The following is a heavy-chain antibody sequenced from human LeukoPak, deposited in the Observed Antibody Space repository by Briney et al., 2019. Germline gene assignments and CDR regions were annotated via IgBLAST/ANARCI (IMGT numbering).Heavy chain of an antibody. D-gene: IGHD2-15*01. J-gene: IGHJ5*02. CDR2: ISASSGTR. V-gene: IGHV3-11*01. CDR1: VFTFSDYY. CDR3: ARGLAANDWFDP. Sequence: GGSLRLSCAASVFTFSDYYMNWIRQAPGKGLEWLSYISASSGTRYYADSVKGRFTISRDNAKNSLYLQMNSLRAEDTAVYYYARGLAANDWFDPWGQGTLVTVSS.